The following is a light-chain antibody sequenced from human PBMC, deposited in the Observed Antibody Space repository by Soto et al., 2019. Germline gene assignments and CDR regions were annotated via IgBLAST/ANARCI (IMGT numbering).Light chain of an antibody. J-gene: IGKJ1*01. Sequence: EIVLTQSPGTLSLSPGERATLSCRASQSVSSNYLAWYQQKPGQAPRLLIYGASSRATGIPDRFSGSGSGTDFTLTISRLEPEDFAVYYCQQYVTYPWTLGQGTKVDIK. CDR1: QSVSSNY. CDR3: QQYVTYPWT. CDR2: GAS. V-gene: IGKV3-20*01.